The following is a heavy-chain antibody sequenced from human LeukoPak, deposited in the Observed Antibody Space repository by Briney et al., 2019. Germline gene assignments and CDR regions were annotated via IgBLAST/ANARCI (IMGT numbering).Heavy chain of an antibody. Sequence: SQTLSLTCAISGDSVSSNRAAWNWIRQTPSRGLEWLGKTYYRSKWHNDYAVSVKSRITINPDTSKNQFSLQLSSVTPEDSAVYYCARGLYSSSSRFYYGVDVWGQGTLVTVSS. J-gene: IGHJ6*02. CDR1: GDSVSSNRAA. CDR3: ARGLYSSSSRFYYGVDV. D-gene: IGHD6-6*01. CDR2: TYYRSKWHN. V-gene: IGHV6-1*01.